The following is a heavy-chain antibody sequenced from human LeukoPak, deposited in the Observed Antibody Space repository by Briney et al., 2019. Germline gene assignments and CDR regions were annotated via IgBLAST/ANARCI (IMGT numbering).Heavy chain of an antibody. CDR1: GFTVSSNY. Sequence: PGGSLRLSCAASGFTVSSNYMSWVRQAPGKGLEWVSGISWNSGSIGYADSVKGRFTISRDNAKNSLYLQMNSLRAEDTALYYCAKDAPYSSSFSAFDIWGQGTTVTVSS. D-gene: IGHD6-13*01. V-gene: IGHV3-9*01. J-gene: IGHJ3*02. CDR2: ISWNSGSI. CDR3: AKDAPYSSSFSAFDI.